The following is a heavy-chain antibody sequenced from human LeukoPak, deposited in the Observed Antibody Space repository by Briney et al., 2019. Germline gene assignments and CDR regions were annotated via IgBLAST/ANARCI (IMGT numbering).Heavy chain of an antibody. D-gene: IGHD3-22*01. Sequence: ASVKVSCKASGYTFTNYGISWVRQAPGQGLEWMGWISAYSGNTNNAQKFQGRVTMTTDTSTSTAYMELRSLRSDDTAVYYCARVPPYYYDSRGYPFLGLNAFDIWGQGTMVTVSS. CDR3: ARVPPYYYDSRGYPFLGLNAFDI. J-gene: IGHJ3*02. CDR2: ISAYSGNT. V-gene: IGHV1-18*01. CDR1: GYTFTNYG.